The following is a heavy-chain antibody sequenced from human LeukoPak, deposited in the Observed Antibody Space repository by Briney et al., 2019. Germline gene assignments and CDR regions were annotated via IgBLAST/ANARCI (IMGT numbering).Heavy chain of an antibody. Sequence: PGGSLRLSCAASGFTFDDYAMHWVRQAPGKGLEWVSGISWNSGSIGYADSVKGRSTISRDNAKNSLYLQMNSLRAEDTALYYCAKDRSDSSGYMGHYYYGMDVWGQGTTGTVSS. D-gene: IGHD3-22*01. V-gene: IGHV3-9*01. CDR3: AKDRSDSSGYMGHYYYGMDV. J-gene: IGHJ6*02. CDR1: GFTFDDYA. CDR2: ISWNSGSI.